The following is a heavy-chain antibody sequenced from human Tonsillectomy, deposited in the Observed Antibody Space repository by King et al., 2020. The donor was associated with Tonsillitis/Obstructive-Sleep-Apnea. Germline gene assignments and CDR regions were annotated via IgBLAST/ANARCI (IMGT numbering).Heavy chain of an antibody. J-gene: IGHJ5*02. CDR2: IYYSGST. D-gene: IGHD3-3*01. V-gene: IGHV4-59*08. CDR3: ARQPTYYDVWSGYNWFDP. CDR1: GGSISNYY. Sequence: QLQESGPGLVKPSETLSLTCTVSGGSISNYYWSWIRQPPGKGLEWIGYIYYSGSTNYNPSLKSRVTISVDTSKNKFSLKLSSVTAADTAVYYCARQPTYYDVWSGYNWFDPWGQGTLVTVSS.